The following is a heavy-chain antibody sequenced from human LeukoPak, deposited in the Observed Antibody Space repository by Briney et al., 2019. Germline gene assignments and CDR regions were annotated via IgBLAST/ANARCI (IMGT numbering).Heavy chain of an antibody. D-gene: IGHD3-22*01. CDR3: ARTYDSSGYYYGYFDY. J-gene: IGHJ4*02. Sequence: PSETLSLTCTVSGGSISSYYWSWIRQPPGKGLEWIGYIYYSGGTNYNPSLKSRVTMSVDTSKNQFSLRLSSVTAADTAVYYCARTYDSSGYYYGYFDYWGQGTLVTVSS. CDR2: IYYSGGT. V-gene: IGHV4-59*01. CDR1: GGSISSYY.